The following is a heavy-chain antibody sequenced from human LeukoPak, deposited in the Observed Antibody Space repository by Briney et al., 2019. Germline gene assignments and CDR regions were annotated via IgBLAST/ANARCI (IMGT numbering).Heavy chain of an antibody. Sequence: PSETLSLTCFVTGGSISYYYWSWIRQPPGKGLEWIGYIYYSGSTTYSPSLKSRVTISVDTSKNQFSLKLSSVTAADTALYYCARDYAGTSRSRFDPWGQGTLVTVSS. V-gene: IGHV4-59*01. CDR1: GGSISYYY. D-gene: IGHD4-23*01. CDR3: ARDYAGTSRSRFDP. J-gene: IGHJ5*02. CDR2: IYYSGST.